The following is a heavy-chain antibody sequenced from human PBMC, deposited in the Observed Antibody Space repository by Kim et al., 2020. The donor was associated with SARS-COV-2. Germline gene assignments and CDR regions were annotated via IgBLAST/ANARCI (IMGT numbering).Heavy chain of an antibody. V-gene: IGHV1-24*01. Sequence: ASVKVSCKVSGYTLTELSMHWVRQAPGKGLEWMGGFDPEDGETIYAQKFHGRVTMTEDTSTDTAYMELSSLRSEDTAVYYCATHAPTVTTPPDYWGQGTLVTVSS. CDR2: FDPEDGET. CDR1: GYTLTELS. J-gene: IGHJ4*02. D-gene: IGHD4-17*01. CDR3: ATHAPTVTTPPDY.